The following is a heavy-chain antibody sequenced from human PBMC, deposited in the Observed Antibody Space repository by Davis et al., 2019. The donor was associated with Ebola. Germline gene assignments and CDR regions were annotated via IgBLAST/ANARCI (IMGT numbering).Heavy chain of an antibody. CDR1: GFTFSSYG. V-gene: IGHV3-30*18. Sequence: PGGSLRLSCAASGFTFSSYGMHWVRQAPGKGLEWVAVISYDGSNKYYADSVKGRFTISRDNSKNTLYLQMNSLRAEDTAVYYCAKETESSWYPIYYYYYGMDVWGQGTTVTVSS. CDR3: AKETESSWYPIYYYYYGMDV. J-gene: IGHJ6*02. D-gene: IGHD6-13*01. CDR2: ISYDGSNK.